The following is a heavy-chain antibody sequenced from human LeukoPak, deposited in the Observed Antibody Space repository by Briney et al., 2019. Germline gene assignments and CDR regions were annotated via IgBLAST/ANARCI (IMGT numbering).Heavy chain of an antibody. Sequence: RPGRSLRLSCAGSGFTFSNYGMHWVRQAPGKGLEWVAVIWYDGSKKYYGDSVKGRFTISRDDSENTLYLQMNSLRAEDTAVYYCARDVGNFGSGSAYFDSWGQGTLVTVSS. CDR2: IWYDGSKK. D-gene: IGHD3-10*01. CDR3: ARDVGNFGSGSAYFDS. V-gene: IGHV3-33*01. CDR1: GFTFSNYG. J-gene: IGHJ4*02.